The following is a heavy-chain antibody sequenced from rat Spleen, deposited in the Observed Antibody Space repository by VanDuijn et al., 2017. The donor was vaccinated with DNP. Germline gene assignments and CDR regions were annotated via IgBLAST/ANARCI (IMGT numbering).Heavy chain of an antibody. CDR3: ARRASTSRYFDY. V-gene: IGHV5S13*01. J-gene: IGHJ2*01. CDR1: GFTFSDYA. CDR2: ISTGGTYT. D-gene: IGHD3-1*01. Sequence: EVQLVESGGGLVQPGRSLKLSCAVSGFTFSDYAMAWVRQAPTKGLEWVASISTGGTYTYYRDSLKGRFTISRDNAKTTQYRQMDSLRSEDTATYYCARRASTSRYFDYWGQGVMVTVSS.